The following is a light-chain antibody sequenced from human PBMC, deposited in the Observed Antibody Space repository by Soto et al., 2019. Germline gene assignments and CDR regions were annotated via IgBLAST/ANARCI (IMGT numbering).Light chain of an antibody. CDR2: DVT. CDR3: CSYAGNSLWV. V-gene: IGLV2-11*01. J-gene: IGLJ3*02. Sequence: QSVLTQPRSVSGSPGQSVTISCIGSSSDVGGSEFVSWYQQHPVKAPKLVIYDVTKRPSGVPDRFSGSKSGNTASLTISGLQAEDEADYYCCSYAGNSLWVFGGGTKLTVL. CDR1: SSDVGGSEF.